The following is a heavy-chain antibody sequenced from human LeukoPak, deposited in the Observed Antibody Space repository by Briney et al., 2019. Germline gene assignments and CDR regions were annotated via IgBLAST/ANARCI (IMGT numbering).Heavy chain of an antibody. CDR2: IYYSGST. CDR3: ARWGKDGDPLFDY. J-gene: IGHJ4*02. V-gene: IGHV4-39*07. Sequence: NASETLSLTCTVSGGSISSSSYYWGWIRQPPGKGLEWIGSIYYSGSTYYNPSLKSRVTISVDTSKNQFSLKLSSVTAADTAVYYCARWGKDGDPLFDYWGQGTLVTVSS. CDR1: GGSISSSSYY. D-gene: IGHD4-17*01.